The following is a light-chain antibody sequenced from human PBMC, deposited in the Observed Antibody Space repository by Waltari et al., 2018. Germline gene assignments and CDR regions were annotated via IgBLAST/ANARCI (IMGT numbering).Light chain of an antibody. V-gene: IGLV2-8*01. CDR2: EVT. Sequence: QSALTQPPSASGSPGQSVTISCTGSSSDVGTYNFVSWYQQHPGKAPKLMIYEVTKRPSGVPYRFSGSKAGNTASLSVSGLQAEDEADYYCTSYAGSDKLLFGGGTKLTVL. CDR1: SSDVGTYNF. CDR3: TSYAGSDKLL. J-gene: IGLJ3*02.